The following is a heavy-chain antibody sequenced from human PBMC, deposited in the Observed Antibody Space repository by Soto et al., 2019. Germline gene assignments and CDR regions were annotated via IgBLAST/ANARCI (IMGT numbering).Heavy chain of an antibody. V-gene: IGHV1-8*02. CDR3: ARNRKKASWCLRRSNWFDP. CDR1: GYTFTSYA. D-gene: IGHD5-12*01. CDR2: MNRNRGNT. Sequence: ASVQVSCKAYGYTFTSYAINWVRQATGQGLEWMGWMNRNRGNTGNSQKCQGSVTMTRNTSISTAYMELRSLRSEDTAVYYCARNRKKASWCLRRSNWFDPWGQGTLVTVSS. J-gene: IGHJ5*02.